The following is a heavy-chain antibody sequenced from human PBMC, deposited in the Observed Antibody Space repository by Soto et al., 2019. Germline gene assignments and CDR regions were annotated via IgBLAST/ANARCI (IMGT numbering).Heavy chain of an antibody. D-gene: IGHD4-17*01. V-gene: IGHV4-39*01. J-gene: IGHJ5*02. CDR2: IDYSGST. CDR3: ARHDVTVTFDYFDP. Sequence: QVQLQESGPGLEKPSETLSLTCTVSGASISSGSYYWGWIRQPPGKGLEWIGSIDYSGSTNYNPALKSRVPISVATSNNHFSLKLNSVTAADTAVYFCARHDVTVTFDYFDPWGQGTLVTVSS. CDR1: GASISSGSYY.